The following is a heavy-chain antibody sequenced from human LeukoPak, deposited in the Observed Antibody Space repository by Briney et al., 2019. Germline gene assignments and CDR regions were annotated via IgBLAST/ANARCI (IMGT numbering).Heavy chain of an antibody. CDR2: ISWNSDNI. V-gene: IGHV3-9*01. J-gene: IGHJ6*03. CDR3: TKEKRDYYYMDV. Sequence: QPGRSLRLSCAASGFTVDDYAMHWVRQAPGKGLEWVSGISWNSDNIGYADSVKGRFTISRDNAKNSLYLQMNSLRAEDTALYYCTKEKRDYYYMDVWGKGTTVTISS. CDR1: GFTVDDYA.